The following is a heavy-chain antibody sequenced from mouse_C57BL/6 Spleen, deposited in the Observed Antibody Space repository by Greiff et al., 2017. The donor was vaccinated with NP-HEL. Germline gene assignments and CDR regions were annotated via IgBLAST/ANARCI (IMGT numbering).Heavy chain of an antibody. CDR2: INPNNGGT. D-gene: IGHD1-1*01. CDR1: GYTFTDYN. Sequence: VQLKQSGPELVKPGASVKMSCKASGYTFTDYNMHWVKQSHGKSLEWIGYINPNNGGTSYNQKFKGKATLTVNKSSSTAYMELRSLTSEDSAVYYCARGEDTDITFAYWAQGTLVTVSA. V-gene: IGHV1-22*01. J-gene: IGHJ3*01. CDR3: ARGEDTDITFAY.